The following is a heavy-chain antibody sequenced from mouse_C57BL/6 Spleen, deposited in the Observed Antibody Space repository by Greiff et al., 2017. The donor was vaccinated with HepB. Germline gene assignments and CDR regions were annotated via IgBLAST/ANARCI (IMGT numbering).Heavy chain of an antibody. CDR1: GYTFTSYW. V-gene: IGHV1-69*01. Sequence: QVQLQQPGAELVMPGASVRLSCKASGYTFTSYWMHWVKQRPGQGLEWIGEIDPSDSYVNYNQKFKGKSTLTVDKSSSAANMQLSSLTSEDSAVYYCARCDYCGISYYYFDYWGQGTAHTVSS. J-gene: IGHJ2*01. CDR2: IDPSDSYV. D-gene: IGHD1-1*01. CDR3: ARCDYCGISYYYFDY.